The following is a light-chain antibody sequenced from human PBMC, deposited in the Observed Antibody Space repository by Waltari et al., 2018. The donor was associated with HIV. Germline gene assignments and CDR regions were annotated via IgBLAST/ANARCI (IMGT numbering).Light chain of an antibody. Sequence: SYELTQPPSVSVSPGQTASISCSGDKLGNKYTCWYQQRPGQSPVLLIYRDSKRPSGIPELFSGSNSGNTATLTISGAQAMDEADYYCQAWDSTTAVFGTGTKVTVL. V-gene: IGLV3-1*01. J-gene: IGLJ1*01. CDR3: QAWDSTTAV. CDR1: KLGNKY. CDR2: RDS.